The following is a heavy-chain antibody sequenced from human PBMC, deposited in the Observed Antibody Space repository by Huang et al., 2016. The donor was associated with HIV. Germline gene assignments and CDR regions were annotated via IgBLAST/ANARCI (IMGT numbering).Heavy chain of an antibody. CDR3: TREYTVAGAFDL. Sequence: QVQLVESGGGVVQPGRSLRLSCAASGFSFANYAMHWVRQAPGKRLEWVTFISNDGSSRYYADSGKCRFTISRDNFKNALYLQMNRLRGDDTAVYYCTREYTVAGAFDLWGQGTMVTVSS. D-gene: IGHD5-12*01. CDR1: GFSFANYA. V-gene: IGHV3-30-3*01. J-gene: IGHJ3*01. CDR2: ISNDGSSR.